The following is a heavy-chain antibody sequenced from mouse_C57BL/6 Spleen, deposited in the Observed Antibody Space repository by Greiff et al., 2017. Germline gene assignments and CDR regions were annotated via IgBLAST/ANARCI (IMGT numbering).Heavy chain of an antibody. V-gene: IGHV2-4*01. CDR3: AKNPYYYGSRDYAMDY. Sequence: VQLQQSGPGLVQPSQSLSITCTVSGFSLTSYGVHWVRQPPGKGLEWLGVIWSGGSTDYNAAFISRLSISKDNSKSHVFFKMNSLQADDTAIYYCAKNPYYYGSRDYAMDYWGQGTSVTVSS. D-gene: IGHD1-1*01. CDR2: IWSGGST. J-gene: IGHJ4*01. CDR1: GFSLTSYG.